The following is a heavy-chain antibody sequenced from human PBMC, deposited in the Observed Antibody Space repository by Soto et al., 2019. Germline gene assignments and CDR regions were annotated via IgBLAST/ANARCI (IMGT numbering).Heavy chain of an antibody. V-gene: IGHV3-7*03. CDR1: AFSFGAYW. CDR3: ARSDTTGGFDY. Sequence: EVQLVESGGGLALPGGSLRLSCAASAFSFGAYWMTWVRQAPGQGLEWVANIKPGGSEKYYGDSVKGRFAISRDDANNLLYLQMSSLRPEDTAMYFCARSDTTGGFDYWGQGTVVTVSS. D-gene: IGHD3-10*01. J-gene: IGHJ4*02. CDR2: IKPGGSEK.